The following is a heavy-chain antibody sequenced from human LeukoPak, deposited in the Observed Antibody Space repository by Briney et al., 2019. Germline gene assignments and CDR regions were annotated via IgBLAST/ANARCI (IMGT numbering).Heavy chain of an antibody. J-gene: IGHJ5*02. V-gene: IGHV1-69*05. D-gene: IGHD3-10*01. Sequence: SVKVSCKASGGTFSSYAISWVRQAPGQGLEWMGRIIPIFGTANYAQKFQGRVTITTDESTSTAYMELSSLRSEDTAVYYCARGPMVRGVIIDNWFDPRGQGTLVTVSS. CDR3: ARGPMVRGVIIDNWFDP. CDR1: GGTFSSYA. CDR2: IIPIFGTA.